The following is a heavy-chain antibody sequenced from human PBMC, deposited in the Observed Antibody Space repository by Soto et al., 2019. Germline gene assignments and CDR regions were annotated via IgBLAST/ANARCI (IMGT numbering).Heavy chain of an antibody. V-gene: IGHV3-21*01. CDR1: GFTFSSCS. Sequence: EVQLVESGGGLVKPGGSLRLSCAASGFTFSSCSMNWVRQAPGKGLEWVSSISTSSSYIYYADSMKGRFTISRDNAKNSLYLQMNSLRAEDTAVYYCARDLHDYVSFRFDPWGQGTLVTVSS. J-gene: IGHJ5*02. CDR2: ISTSSSYI. CDR3: ARDLHDYVSFRFDP. D-gene: IGHD3-16*01.